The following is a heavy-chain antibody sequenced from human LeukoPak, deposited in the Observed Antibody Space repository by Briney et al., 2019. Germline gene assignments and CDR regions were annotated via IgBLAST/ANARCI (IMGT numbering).Heavy chain of an antibody. J-gene: IGHJ4*02. CDR3: ARDSYSGSYYDFDY. D-gene: IGHD1-26*01. CDR2: ISSSSSTI. V-gene: IGHV3-11*04. Sequence: GGSLRLSCAASGFTFSDYYMSWIRQAPGKGLEWVSYISSSSSTIYYADSVKGRFTISRDNAKNSLYLQMNSLRDEDTAVYYCARDSYSGSYYDFDYWGQGTLVTVSS. CDR1: GFTFSDYY.